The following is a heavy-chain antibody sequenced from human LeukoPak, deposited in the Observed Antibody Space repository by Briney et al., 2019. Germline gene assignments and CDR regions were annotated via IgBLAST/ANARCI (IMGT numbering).Heavy chain of an antibody. J-gene: IGHJ4*02. D-gene: IGHD6-19*01. CDR1: GFTFSTFA. CDR3: AKGSTSGWYS. V-gene: IGHV3-23*01. Sequence: WGSLRLSCAASGFTFSTFAMIWVRQPPGKGLEWVSAISGSGGSTYYADSVKGRFTISRDNSKNTLYLQMNSLRAEDTAVYYCAKGSTSGWYSWGQGTLVTVSS. CDR2: ISGSGGST.